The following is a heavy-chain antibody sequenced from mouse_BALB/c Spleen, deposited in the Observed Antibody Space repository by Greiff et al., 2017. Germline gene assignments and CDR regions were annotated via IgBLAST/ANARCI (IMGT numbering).Heavy chain of an antibody. J-gene: IGHJ2*01. CDR2: ISSGGGST. Sequence: VQGVESGGGLVKPGGSLQLSCAASGFAFSSYDMSWVRQTPEKRLEWVAYISSGGGSTYYPDTVKGRFTISRDNAKNTLYLQMSSLKSEDTAMYYCARDVYGSSFEYWGQGSTLTGSA. V-gene: IGHV5-12-1*01. D-gene: IGHD1-1*01. CDR3: ARDVYGSSFEY. CDR1: GFAFSSYD.